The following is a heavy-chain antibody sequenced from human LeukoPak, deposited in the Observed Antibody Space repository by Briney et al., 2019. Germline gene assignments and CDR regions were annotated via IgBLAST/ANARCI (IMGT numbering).Heavy chain of an antibody. D-gene: IGHD2-2*01. J-gene: IGHJ3*02. CDR3: ARDLGGSDIVVVPARGAFDI. CDR2: ISSSSSYI. V-gene: IGHV3-21*01. CDR1: GFTFSSYS. Sequence: PGGSLRLSCAASGFTFSSYSMNWVRQAPGKGLEWVSSISSSSSYIYYADSVKGRFTISRDNAKNSLYLQMNSLRAEDTAVYYCARDLGGSDIVVVPARGAFDIWGQGTMVTVSS.